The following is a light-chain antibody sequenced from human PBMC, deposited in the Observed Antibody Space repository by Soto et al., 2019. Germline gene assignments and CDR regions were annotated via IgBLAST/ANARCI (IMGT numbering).Light chain of an antibody. CDR2: GNS. J-gene: IGLJ1*01. Sequence: SVKARTSSGSGSQWQRDTISCTGSSSNIGAGYDVHWYQQLPGTAPKLLIYGNSNRPSGVPDRFSGSKSGTSASLAITGLQAEDEADYYCQYYDSSLSVPYLFGTGTKAALL. V-gene: IGLV1-40*01. CDR1: SSNIGAGYD. CDR3: QYYDSSLSVPYL.